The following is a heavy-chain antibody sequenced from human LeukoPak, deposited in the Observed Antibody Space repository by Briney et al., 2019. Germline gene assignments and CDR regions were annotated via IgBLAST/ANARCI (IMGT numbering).Heavy chain of an antibody. J-gene: IGHJ3*02. Sequence: ASVKVSCKASGYTFTSYGISWVRQAPGQGLEWMGWISAYNGNTNYAQKLQGRVTMTTDTSTSTAYMELRSLRSDDTAVYYCARDRTTMIVDDAFDIWGQGTVVTVSS. CDR1: GYTFTSYG. V-gene: IGHV1-18*01. CDR3: ARDRTTMIVDDAFDI. CDR2: ISAYNGNT. D-gene: IGHD3-22*01.